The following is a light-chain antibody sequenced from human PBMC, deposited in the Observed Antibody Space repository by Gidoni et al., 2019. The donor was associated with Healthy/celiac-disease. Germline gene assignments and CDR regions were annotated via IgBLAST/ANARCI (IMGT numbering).Light chain of an antibody. CDR1: SGHSSYA. CDR2: LNSDGSH. CDR3: QTWGTGIPV. J-gene: IGLJ3*02. Sequence: LSSGHSSYAIAWHQQQPEKGPRYLMKLNSDGSHSKGDGIPDRFSGSSSGAERYLTISSLQSEDEADYYCQTWGTGIPVFGGGTKLTVL. V-gene: IGLV4-69*01.